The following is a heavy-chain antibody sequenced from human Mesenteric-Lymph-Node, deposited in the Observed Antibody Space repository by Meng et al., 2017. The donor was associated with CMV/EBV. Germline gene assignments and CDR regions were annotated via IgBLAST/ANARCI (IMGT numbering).Heavy chain of an antibody. CDR2: TYHNGST. V-gene: IGHV4-4*01. Sequence: DAFISSCNRWVWLRRPPGMGLEWIGDTYHNGSTNYHPSLKSLVTMSIDKSRNQVSLNRRFVTAADTVVYFCARDNRASGNYDWFDPWGQGTLVTVSS. D-gene: IGHD1-26*01. CDR1: DAFISSCNR. J-gene: IGHJ5*02. CDR3: ARDNRASGNYDWFDP.